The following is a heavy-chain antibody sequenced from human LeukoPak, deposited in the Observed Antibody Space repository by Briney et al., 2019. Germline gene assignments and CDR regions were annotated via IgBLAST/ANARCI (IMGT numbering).Heavy chain of an antibody. Sequence: SETLSLTCTVSGGSTSSGSYYWSWIRQPAGKGLEWIGRIYTSGSTNYNPSLKSRVTISVDTSKNQFSLKLSPVTAADTAVYYCARDRPAYYYDSSGYPWGQGTLVTVSS. CDR2: IYTSGST. J-gene: IGHJ5*02. V-gene: IGHV4-61*02. CDR1: GGSTSSGSYY. D-gene: IGHD3-22*01. CDR3: ARDRPAYYYDSSGYP.